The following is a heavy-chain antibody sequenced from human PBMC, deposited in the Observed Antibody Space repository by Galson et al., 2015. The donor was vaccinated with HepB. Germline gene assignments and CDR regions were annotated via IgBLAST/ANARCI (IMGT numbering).Heavy chain of an antibody. J-gene: IGHJ4*02. CDR1: GYTFTDYY. CDR2: INPNTGGT. CDR3: GRVKTDSSGYYYVDS. V-gene: IGHV1-2*02. D-gene: IGHD3-22*01. Sequence: SVKVSCKASGYTFTDYYMHWVRQAPGQGHEWMGWINPNTGGTNYAQKLQDRVTMTRDTPISTAYMELSRLRSDDTAVYYCGRVKTDSSGYYYVDSWGQGTLVTVSS.